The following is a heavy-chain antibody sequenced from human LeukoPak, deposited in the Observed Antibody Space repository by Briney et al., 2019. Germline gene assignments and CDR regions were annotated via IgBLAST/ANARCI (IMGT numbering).Heavy chain of an antibody. CDR3: VGPRAYDSRDFDY. V-gene: IGHV3-74*03. CDR2: TDTGGSNT. J-gene: IGHJ4*02. D-gene: IGHD3-22*01. Sequence: PGGSLRLSCAASGFTFSSYWMRWVRQAPGKGLVWVSHTDTGGSNTMHADSVKGRFTISRDNAKNTLYLQMNSLRAEDTAVYYCVGPRAYDSRDFDYWGQGALVTVSS. CDR1: GFTFSSYW.